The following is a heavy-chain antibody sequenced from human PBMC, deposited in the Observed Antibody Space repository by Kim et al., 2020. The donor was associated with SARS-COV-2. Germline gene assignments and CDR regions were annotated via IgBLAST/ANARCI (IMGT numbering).Heavy chain of an antibody. V-gene: IGHV4-34*01. CDR3: ARGGGSSWYGDY. D-gene: IGHD6-13*01. J-gene: IGHJ4*02. Sequence: YNPSLKSRVTISVDTSTNQFSLKLSSVTAADTAVYYCARGGGSSWYGDYWGQGTLVTVSS.